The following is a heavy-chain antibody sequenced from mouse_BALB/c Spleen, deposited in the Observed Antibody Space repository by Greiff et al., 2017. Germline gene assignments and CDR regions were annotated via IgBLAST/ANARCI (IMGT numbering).Heavy chain of an antibody. D-gene: IGHD2-3*01. CDR3: AHYDGYYDWYFDV. CDR1: GFTFSSYA. Sequence: DVKLVESGGGLVKPGGSLKLSCAASGFTFSSYAMSWVRQTPEKRLEWVASISSGGSTYYPDSVKGRFTISRDNARNILYLQMSSLRSEDTAMYYCAHYDGYYDWYFDVWGAGTTVTVSS. J-gene: IGHJ1*01. CDR2: ISSGGST. V-gene: IGHV5-6-5*01.